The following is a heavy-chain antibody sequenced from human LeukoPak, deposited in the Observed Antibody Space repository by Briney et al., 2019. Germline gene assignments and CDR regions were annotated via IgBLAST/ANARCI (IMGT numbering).Heavy chain of an antibody. CDR2: IYRGGNT. CDR1: GFSFNSNY. CDR3: ARDKVVPSAIRDDYYYGMDV. V-gene: IGHV3-53*01. D-gene: IGHD2-2*02. Sequence: GGSLRLSCAASGFSFNSNYMNWVRQAPGKGLEWVSVIYRGGNTYYADSVKGRFTISRDNSKNTLYLQMNSLRAEDTAVYYCARDKVVPSAIRDDYYYGMDVWGQGTTVTVSS. J-gene: IGHJ6*02.